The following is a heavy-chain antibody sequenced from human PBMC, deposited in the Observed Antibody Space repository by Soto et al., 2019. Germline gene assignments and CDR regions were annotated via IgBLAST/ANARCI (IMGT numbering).Heavy chain of an antibody. CDR2: ISSSSSYT. CDR3: ARFLAQGVPGAGGDY. D-gene: IGHD2-2*01. V-gene: IGHV3-11*05. J-gene: IGHJ4*02. CDR1: GFTFSDYY. Sequence: QVQLVESGGGLVKPGGSLRLSCAASGFTFSDYYMTWRRQVTGKGLECVSYISSSSSYTNYADAVKGRFTSARDTAKNSLYLHMNSLRVEDTAVYYCARFLAQGVPGAGGDYWGQGTLVTVSS.